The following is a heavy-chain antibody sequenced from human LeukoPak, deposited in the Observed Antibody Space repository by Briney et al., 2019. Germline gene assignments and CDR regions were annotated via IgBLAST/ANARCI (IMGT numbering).Heavy chain of an antibody. CDR1: GFTFSSYG. D-gene: IGHD3-10*01. CDR2: ISGSGGST. J-gene: IGHJ5*02. CDR3: AKLGHYYGSGSYYKT. V-gene: IGHV3-23*01. Sequence: GGTLRLSCAASGFTFSSYGMSWVRQAPGKGLEWVSAISGSGGSTYYADSVKGRFTISRDNSKNTLYLQMNSLRAEDTAVYYCAKLGHYYGSGSYYKTWGQGTLVTVSS.